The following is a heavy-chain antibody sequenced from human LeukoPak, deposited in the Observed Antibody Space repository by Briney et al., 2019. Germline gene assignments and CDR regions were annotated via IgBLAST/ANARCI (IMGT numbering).Heavy chain of an antibody. CDR1: GGTFSSYS. J-gene: IGHJ6*03. V-gene: IGHV1-69*05. CDR3: ARVDRYHYYLDV. Sequence: SVKVSCKASGGTFSSYSITWVRQAPGQGLEWMGGIMPLFNTANYAQQFQGRVTITTDESTSTAYMELSSLRFEDTAMYYCARVDRYHYYLDVWGKGTTVTVAS. CDR2: IMPLFNTA.